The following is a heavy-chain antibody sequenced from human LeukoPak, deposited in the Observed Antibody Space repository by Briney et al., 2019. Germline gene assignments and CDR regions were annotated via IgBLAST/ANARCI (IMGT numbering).Heavy chain of an antibody. CDR2: INPNSVGT. D-gene: IGHD2-15*01. J-gene: IGHJ4*02. CDR3: ASPYCSGGSCQHFDY. Sequence: ASVKVSCKASGYTFTGYYMHWVRQAPGQGLEGMGWINPNSVGTNYAQKCHGRVTMTRDTSISTDYMGLSRLSSDDTAVYYCASPYCSGGSCQHFDYWGQGTLVTVSS. V-gene: IGHV1-2*02. CDR1: GYTFTGYY.